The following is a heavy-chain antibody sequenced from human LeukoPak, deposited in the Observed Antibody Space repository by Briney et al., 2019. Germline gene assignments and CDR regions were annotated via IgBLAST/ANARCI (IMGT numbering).Heavy chain of an antibody. D-gene: IGHD2-15*01. J-gene: IGHJ4*02. CDR2: IWYDGSNK. Sequence: GGSLRLSCAVSGFIFSRYGMHWVRQAPGKGLEWVAVIWYDGSNKYYADSVKGRFTISRDNSKNTLSLQMNSLRAENTAVYYCARGEESGIFDYFDYWGQGTLVTVSP. CDR1: GFIFSRYG. CDR3: ARGEESGIFDYFDY. V-gene: IGHV3-33*01.